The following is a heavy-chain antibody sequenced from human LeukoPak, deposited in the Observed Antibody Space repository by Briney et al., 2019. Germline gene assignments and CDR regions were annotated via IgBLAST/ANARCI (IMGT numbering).Heavy chain of an antibody. V-gene: IGHV3-30-3*01. Sequence: GGSLRLSRAASGFSFSTYWMHWVRRAPGKGLEWVAVISYDGSNKYYADSVKGRFTISRDNAKNSLYLEMNSLRAEDTAVYYCARDTAVGATVDYWGQGTLVTVSS. CDR3: ARDTAVGATVDY. CDR2: ISYDGSNK. CDR1: GFSFSTYW. D-gene: IGHD1-26*01. J-gene: IGHJ4*02.